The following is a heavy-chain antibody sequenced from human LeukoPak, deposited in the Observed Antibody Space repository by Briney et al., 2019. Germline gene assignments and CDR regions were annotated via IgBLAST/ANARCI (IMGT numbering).Heavy chain of an antibody. CDR3: ARHTNDYWYFDL. Sequence: PSETLSLTCTVAGGSISSYYWSWIRQPPGKGLEWIGYIYYSGSTNYNPSLKSRVTISVDTSKNPFSLKLSSVTAADTAVYYCARHTNDYWYFDLWGRGTLVTVSS. CDR2: IYYSGST. D-gene: IGHD2-8*01. V-gene: IGHV4-59*08. CDR1: GGSISSYY. J-gene: IGHJ2*01.